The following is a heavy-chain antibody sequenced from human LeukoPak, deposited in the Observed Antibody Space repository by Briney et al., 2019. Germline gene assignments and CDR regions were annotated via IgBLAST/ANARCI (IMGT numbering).Heavy chain of an antibody. V-gene: IGHV1-46*03. J-gene: IGHJ4*02. Sequence: APVKVSCKASGYTFTSYYMHWVRQAPGQGLEWMGIINPSGGSTSYAQKFQGRVTMTRDTSTSTVYMELSSLRSEDTAVYYCASERVANDCSGGSCYLGYWGQGTLVTVSS. D-gene: IGHD2-15*01. CDR2: INPSGGST. CDR3: ASERVANDCSGGSCYLGY. CDR1: GYTFTSYY.